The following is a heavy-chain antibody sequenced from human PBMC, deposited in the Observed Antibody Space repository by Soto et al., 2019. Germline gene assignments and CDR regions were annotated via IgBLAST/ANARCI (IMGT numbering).Heavy chain of an antibody. CDR1: GYTFTSYG. CDR3: ARVDTSGWYVIDY. D-gene: IGHD6-19*01. CDR2: ISAYNGKI. V-gene: IGHV1-18*04. Sequence: ASVKVSCKASGYTFTSYGISWVRQAPGQGLELMGWISAYNGKINYAQELQGRVTMTTVXXXXXAXMXLXXXXSDXTAVYYCARVDTSGWYVIDYWGQGTLVTVSS. J-gene: IGHJ4*02.